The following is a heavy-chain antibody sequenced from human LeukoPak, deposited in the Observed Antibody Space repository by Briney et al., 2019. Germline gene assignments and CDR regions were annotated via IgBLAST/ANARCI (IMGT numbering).Heavy chain of an antibody. CDR2: ISGSGSGGST. Sequence: PGGPLRLSCAASGFTFSSSAMSWVRQAPGKGLEWVSSISGSGSGGSTYYADSVKGRFTISRDNSKNTLYLQMNSLRAEDTAVYYCAKDRGGDYVGGYFDYWGQGTLVTVSS. D-gene: IGHD4-17*01. CDR3: AKDRGGDYVGGYFDY. J-gene: IGHJ4*02. V-gene: IGHV3-23*01. CDR1: GFTFSSSA.